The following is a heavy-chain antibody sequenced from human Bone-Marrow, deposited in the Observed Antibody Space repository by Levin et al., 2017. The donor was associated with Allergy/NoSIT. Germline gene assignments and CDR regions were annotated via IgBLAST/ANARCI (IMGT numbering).Heavy chain of an antibody. Sequence: GGSLRLSCAASGFTFSSYAMHWVRQAPGKGLEWVAVISYDGSNKYYADSVKGRFTISRDNSKNTLYLQMNSLRAEDTAVYYCARGCRTVGLDYWGQGTLVTVSS. V-gene: IGHV3-30-3*01. D-gene: IGHD3/OR15-3a*01. J-gene: IGHJ4*02. CDR3: ARGCRTVGLDY. CDR1: GFTFSSYA. CDR2: ISYDGSNK.